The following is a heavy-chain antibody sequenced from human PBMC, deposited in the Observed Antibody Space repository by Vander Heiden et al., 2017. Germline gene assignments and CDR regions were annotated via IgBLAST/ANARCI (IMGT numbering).Heavy chain of an antibody. J-gene: IGHJ4*02. Sequence: EVQLLASGGGLVQPGGFLRLSCAASGCTFRSDAMSWVRQAPGKGLDSVAAISGSGGSTYYADSVSGRFTISRDNSKNTLYLQRNSLRAEDTAVDYCAKGNTKDYYDSSGYYYWGQGTLVTVSS. CDR3: AKGNTKDYYDSSGYYY. D-gene: IGHD3-22*01. CDR2: ISGSGGST. V-gene: IGHV3-23*01. CDR1: GCTFRSDA.